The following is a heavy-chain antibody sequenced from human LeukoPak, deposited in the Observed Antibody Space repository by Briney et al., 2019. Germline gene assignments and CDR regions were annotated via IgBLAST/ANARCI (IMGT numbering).Heavy chain of an antibody. Sequence: PSGTLSLTCAVSGGSISSSNWWSWVRQPPGKGLEWIGEIYHSGSTNYNPSLKSRVTISVDKSKNQFSLKLSSVTAADTAVYYCARGARYYDILTGYFFDYWGQGTLVTVSS. V-gene: IGHV4-4*02. D-gene: IGHD3-9*01. J-gene: IGHJ4*02. CDR3: ARGARYYDILTGYFFDY. CDR1: GGSISSSNW. CDR2: IYHSGST.